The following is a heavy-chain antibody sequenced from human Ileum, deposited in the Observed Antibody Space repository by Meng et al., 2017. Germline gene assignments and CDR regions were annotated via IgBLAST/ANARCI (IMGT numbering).Heavy chain of an antibody. V-gene: IGHV4-34*01. CDR1: GGSFSGYY. CDR3: ARGLGYNYGHQGLDY. Sequence: QVQLQQWGAGLFKPSETLSLTCAVYGGSFSGYYWSWIRQPPVKGLEWIGEINHSGSTNYNPSLKSRVTISVDTSKNQFSLKLSSVTAADTAVYYCARGLGYNYGHQGLDYWGQATLVTVSS. CDR2: INHSGST. D-gene: IGHD5-18*01. J-gene: IGHJ4*02.